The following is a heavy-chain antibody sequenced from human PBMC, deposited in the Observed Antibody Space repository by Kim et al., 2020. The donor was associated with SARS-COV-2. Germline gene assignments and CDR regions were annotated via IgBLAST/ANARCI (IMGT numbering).Heavy chain of an antibody. D-gene: IGHD2-2*01. CDR3: ARGSTSPNYYYGMDV. V-gene: IGHV4-4*02. Sequence: PALKSRVTISVDKSTNQFSLNLSSVTAADTAVYYCARGSTSPNYYYGMDVWGQGTTVTVSS. J-gene: IGHJ6*02.